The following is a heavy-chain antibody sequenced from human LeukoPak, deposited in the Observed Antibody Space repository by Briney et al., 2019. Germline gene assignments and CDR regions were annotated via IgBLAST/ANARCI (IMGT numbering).Heavy chain of an antibody. CDR2: IYYSGST. CDR1: GGSISSSSYY. V-gene: IGHV4-39*07. CDR3: ARSPIKIVATGPEKNWFDP. Sequence: SETLSLTCTVSGGSISSSSYYWGWIRQPPGKGLEWIGSIYYSGSTYYNPSLKSRVTISVDTSKNQFSLKLSSVTAADTAVYYCARSPIKIVATGPEKNWFDPWGQGTLVTVSS. J-gene: IGHJ5*02. D-gene: IGHD5-12*01.